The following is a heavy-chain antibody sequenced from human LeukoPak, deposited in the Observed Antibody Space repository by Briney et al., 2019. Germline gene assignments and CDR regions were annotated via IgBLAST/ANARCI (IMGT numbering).Heavy chain of an antibody. CDR3: ARALPIEDIVVVVAATPPFFDY. J-gene: IGHJ4*02. CDR2: INPNSGGT. D-gene: IGHD2-15*01. V-gene: IGHV1-2*02. Sequence: ASVKVSCKAFGYTFTSNYMHWVRQAPGQGLEWMGWINPNSGGTNYAQKFQGRVTMTRDTSISTAYMELSRLRSDDTAVYYCARALPIEDIVVVVAATPPFFDYWGQGTLVTVSS. CDR1: GYTFTSNY.